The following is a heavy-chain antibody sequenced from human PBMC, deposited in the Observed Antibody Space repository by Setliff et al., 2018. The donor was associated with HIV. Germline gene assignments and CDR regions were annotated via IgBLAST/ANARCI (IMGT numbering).Heavy chain of an antibody. D-gene: IGHD3-10*01. V-gene: IGHV3-43*01. CDR1: GFTFDDYT. CDR2: ISWDGYNT. CDR3: AKDEATLVRGVWNYYYYYIDV. Sequence: GGSLRLSCAASGFTFDDYTMHWVRQAPGKAPEWVSLISWDGYNTYYADSVQGRFTISRDNSRDTLFLQMNSLRPEDTAVYYCAKDEATLVRGVWNYYYYYIDVWGKGTTVTVSS. J-gene: IGHJ6*03.